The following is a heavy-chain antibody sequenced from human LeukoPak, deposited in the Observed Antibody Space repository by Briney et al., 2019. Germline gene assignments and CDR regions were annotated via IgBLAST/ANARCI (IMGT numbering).Heavy chain of an antibody. CDR2: IYYSGST. CDR1: GGSISSSSYY. Sequence: PSETLSLTCTVPGGSISSSSYYWGWIRQPPGTGLEWIGSIYYSGSTYYNPSLKSRVTISVDTSTNQFSLKLSSVTAADTAVYYCVRERDSSSWYEVSLGGVCGYMDVWGKGTTVTVSS. D-gene: IGHD6-13*01. J-gene: IGHJ6*03. V-gene: IGHV4-39*07. CDR3: VRERDSSSWYEVSLGGVCGYMDV.